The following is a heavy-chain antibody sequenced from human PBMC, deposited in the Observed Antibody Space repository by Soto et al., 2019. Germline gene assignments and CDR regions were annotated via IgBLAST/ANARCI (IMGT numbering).Heavy chain of an antibody. CDR3: ARDGYYGSGSYRNFDY. J-gene: IGHJ4*02. Sequence: QVQLVQSGAEVKKPGASVKVSCKASGYTFTSYYMHWVRQAPGQGLEWMGIINPSGGSTSYAQKFQGRVTMTRDTSTSTVYTELSSLRSEDTAVYYCARDGYYGSGSYRNFDYWGQGTLVTVSS. D-gene: IGHD3-10*01. V-gene: IGHV1-46*01. CDR1: GYTFTSYY. CDR2: INPSGGST.